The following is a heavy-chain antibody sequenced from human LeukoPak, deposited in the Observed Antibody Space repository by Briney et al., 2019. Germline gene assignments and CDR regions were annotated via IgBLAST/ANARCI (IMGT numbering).Heavy chain of an antibody. Sequence: GGSLRLSCEASGFIFSSYAMTWVRQAPGKGLEWVSSISSSSSYIYYADSVKGRFTISRDNAKNSLYLQMNSLRAEDTAVYYCAKSIAYYDFWSGISDYWGQGTLVTVSS. CDR1: GFIFSSYA. D-gene: IGHD3-3*01. J-gene: IGHJ4*02. V-gene: IGHV3-21*01. CDR2: ISSSSSYI. CDR3: AKSIAYYDFWSGISDY.